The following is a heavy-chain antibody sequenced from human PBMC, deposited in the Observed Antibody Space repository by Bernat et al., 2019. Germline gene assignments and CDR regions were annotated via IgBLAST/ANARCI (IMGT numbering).Heavy chain of an antibody. J-gene: IGHJ4*02. Sequence: QVQLVESGGGVVQPGRSLRLSCAASGFTFSSYAMHWVRQAPGKGLEWVAVISYDGSNKYYADSVKGRFTISRDNSKNTLYLQMNSLRAEDTAVYYCAGDDGFNGWALTPDNWGQGTLVTVSS. CDR3: AGDDGFNGWALTPDN. CDR2: ISYDGSNK. V-gene: IGHV3-30*01. CDR1: GFTFSSYA. D-gene: IGHD1-26*01.